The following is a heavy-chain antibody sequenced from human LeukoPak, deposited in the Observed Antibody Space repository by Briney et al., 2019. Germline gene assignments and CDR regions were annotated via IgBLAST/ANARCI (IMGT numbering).Heavy chain of an antibody. CDR1: GGSISSYY. CDR3: ARSRAFNSGAFDP. CDR2: IYDSGST. V-gene: IGHV4-59*12. Sequence: SETLSLTCTVSGGSISSYYWSWIRQPPGKGLEWIGYIYDSGSTNYNPSLKSRVTISVDTSKKQFSLKLSSVTAADTAVYYCARSRAFNSGAFDPWGQGSLVTVSS. J-gene: IGHJ5*02. D-gene: IGHD1-26*01.